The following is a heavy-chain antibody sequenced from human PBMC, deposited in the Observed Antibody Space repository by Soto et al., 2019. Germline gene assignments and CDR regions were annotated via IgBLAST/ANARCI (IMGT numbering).Heavy chain of an antibody. V-gene: IGHV4-34*01. CDR1: GGSFSGYY. CDR2: INHSRST. Sequence: SETLSLTCAVYGGSFSGYYWSWIRQPPGKGLEWIGEINHSRSTNYNPSLKSRVTISVDTSKNQFSLKLSSVTAADTAVYYCARVGAVRGVNPNWFDPWGQGTLVTVSS. J-gene: IGHJ5*02. CDR3: ARVGAVRGVNPNWFDP. D-gene: IGHD3-10*01.